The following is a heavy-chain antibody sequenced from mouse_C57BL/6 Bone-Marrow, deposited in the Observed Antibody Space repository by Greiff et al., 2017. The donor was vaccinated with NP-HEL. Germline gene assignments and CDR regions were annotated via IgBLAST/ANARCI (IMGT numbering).Heavy chain of an antibody. CDR3: ASYRGWYFDV. J-gene: IGHJ1*03. V-gene: IGHV1-82*01. D-gene: IGHD2-14*01. CDR2: IYPGDGDT. Sequence: QVQLQQSGPELVKPGASVKISCKASGYAFSSSWMNWVKQRPGKGLEWIGRIYPGDGDTNYNGKFKGKATLTADKSSSTAYMQLSSLTSEDSAVYFCASYRGWYFDVWGTGTTVTVSS. CDR1: GYAFSSSW.